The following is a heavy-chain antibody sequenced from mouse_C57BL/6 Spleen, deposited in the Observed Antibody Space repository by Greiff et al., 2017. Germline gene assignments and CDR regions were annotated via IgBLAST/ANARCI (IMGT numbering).Heavy chain of an antibody. CDR3: ARGYYGSSYMDY. CDR1: GYAFSSYW. Sequence: QVQLQQSGAELVKPGASVKISCKASGYAFSSYWMNWVKQRPGKGLEWIGQIYPGDGDTNYNGKFKGKATLTADKSSSTAYMQLSSLTSEDSAVYCCARGYYGSSYMDYWGQGTTLTVSS. J-gene: IGHJ2*01. CDR2: IYPGDGDT. V-gene: IGHV1-80*01. D-gene: IGHD1-1*01.